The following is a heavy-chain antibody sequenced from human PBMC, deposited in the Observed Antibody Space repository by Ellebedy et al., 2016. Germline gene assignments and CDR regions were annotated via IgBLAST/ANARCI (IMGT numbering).Heavy chain of an antibody. CDR3: ARDGIAVAGSAQY. Sequence: ASVKVSCXASGYTFTGYYMHWVRQAPGQGLEWMGWINPNSGGTNYAQKFQGRVTMTRDTSISTAYMELSRLRSDDTAVYYCARDGIAVAGSAQYWGQGTLVTVSS. J-gene: IGHJ4*02. D-gene: IGHD6-19*01. CDR2: INPNSGGT. CDR1: GYTFTGYY. V-gene: IGHV1-2*02.